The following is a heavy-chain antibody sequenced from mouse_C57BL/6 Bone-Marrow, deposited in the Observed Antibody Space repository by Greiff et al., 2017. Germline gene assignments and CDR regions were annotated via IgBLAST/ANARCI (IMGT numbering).Heavy chain of an antibody. CDR2: INYDGSST. V-gene: IGHV5-16*01. J-gene: IGHJ4*01. Sequence: EVQLVESEGGLVQPGSSMKLSCTASGFTFSDYYMAWVRQVPEKGLEWVANINYDGSSTYYLDSLKSRFIISRDNAKNILYLQMSSLKSEDTATYYCARSYYDYDGGVRYAMDYWGQGTSVTVSS. CDR3: ARSYYDYDGGVRYAMDY. D-gene: IGHD2-4*01. CDR1: GFTFSDYY.